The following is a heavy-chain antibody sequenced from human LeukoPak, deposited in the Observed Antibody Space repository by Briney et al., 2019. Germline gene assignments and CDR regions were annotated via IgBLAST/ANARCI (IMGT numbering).Heavy chain of an antibody. D-gene: IGHD3-22*01. CDR2: INHSGST. V-gene: IGHV4-34*01. CDR3: ARDQYYDSSGYYKSFDY. J-gene: IGHJ4*02. CDR1: GGSFSGYY. Sequence: SETLSLTCAVYGGSFSGYYWSWIRQPPGKGLEWIGEINHSGSTNYNPSLKSRVTISVDTSKNQFSLKLSSVTAADTAVYYCARDQYYDSSGYYKSFDYWGQGTLVTVSS.